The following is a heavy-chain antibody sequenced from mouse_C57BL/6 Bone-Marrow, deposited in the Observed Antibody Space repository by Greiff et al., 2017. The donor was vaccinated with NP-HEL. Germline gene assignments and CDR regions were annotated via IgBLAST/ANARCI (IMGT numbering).Heavy chain of an antibody. CDR2: INPNNGGT. J-gene: IGHJ3*01. D-gene: IGHD1-1*01. CDR3: ARDYGSSYWFAY. V-gene: IGHV1-26*01. Sequence: VQLKQSGPELVKPGASVKISCKASGYTFTDYYMNWVKQSHGKSLEWIGDINPNNGGTSYNQKFKGKATLTVDKSSSTAYMELRSLTSEDSAVYYCARDYGSSYWFAYWGQGTLVTVSA. CDR1: GYTFTDYY.